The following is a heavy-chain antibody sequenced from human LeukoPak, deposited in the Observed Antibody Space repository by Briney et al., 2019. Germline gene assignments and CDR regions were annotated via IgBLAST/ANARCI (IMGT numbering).Heavy chain of an antibody. CDR2: ISGSGGST. CDR1: GLTFSSYA. V-gene: IGHV3-23*01. D-gene: IGHD6-6*01. Sequence: GGSLRLSCAPSGLTFSSYAMSWVRQAPGKGLEWVSAISGSGGSTYYADSAKGRFTLSRDNSKNTLSLQMNSLRVEDTAVYYCAKVIGGSSAYDALDIWGQGTMVTVSS. J-gene: IGHJ3*02. CDR3: AKVIGGSSAYDALDI.